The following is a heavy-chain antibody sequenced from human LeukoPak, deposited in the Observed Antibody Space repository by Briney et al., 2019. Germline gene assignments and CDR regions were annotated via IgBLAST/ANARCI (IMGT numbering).Heavy chain of an antibody. Sequence: GGSLRLSCAASGFTFSNAWMSWVRQAPGKGLEWVGRIKSKTDGGTTGYAAPVKGRFTISRDDSKNTLYLQMNSLKTEDTAVYYCTTGLAADDTVDYWGQGTLVTVSS. J-gene: IGHJ4*02. CDR1: GFTFSNAW. D-gene: IGHD6-13*01. CDR3: TTGLAADDTVDY. CDR2: IKSKTDGGTT. V-gene: IGHV3-15*01.